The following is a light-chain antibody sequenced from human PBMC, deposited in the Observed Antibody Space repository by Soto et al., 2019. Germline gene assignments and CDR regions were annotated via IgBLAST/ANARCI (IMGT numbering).Light chain of an antibody. V-gene: IGLV2-14*01. Sequence: QSALTQPASVSGSPGQSITISCTGTSSDVGGYNYVSWYQQHPGKVPKLMMFDVSNRPSGVSNRFSASKSGNTASLTISGLQAEDEAEYVCCSYASGSVYVFGTGTKVTVL. CDR3: CSYASGSVYV. CDR1: SSDVGGYNY. CDR2: DVS. J-gene: IGLJ1*01.